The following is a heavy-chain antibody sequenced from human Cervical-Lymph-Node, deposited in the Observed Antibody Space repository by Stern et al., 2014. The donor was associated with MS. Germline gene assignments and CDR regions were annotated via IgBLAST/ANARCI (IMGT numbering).Heavy chain of an antibody. J-gene: IGHJ3*01. CDR1: GASFSDNY. V-gene: IGHV4-34*01. D-gene: IGHD1-1*01. Sequence: QVQLQQWGAGLLRPSETLSLTCAVHGASFSDNYWSWIRQTPGKGLEWIGEINSSEGTHYDPSHMSRAPLSGAPSRNQSSLKLSSLTAADTAMYYCARERKVERSARLLVSFDVWGQGTLVTVSS. CDR2: INSSEGT. CDR3: ARERKVERSARLLVSFDV.